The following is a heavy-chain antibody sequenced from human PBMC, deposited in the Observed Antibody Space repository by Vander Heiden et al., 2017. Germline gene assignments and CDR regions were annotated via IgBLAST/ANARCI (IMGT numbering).Heavy chain of an antibody. D-gene: IGHD5-12*01. CDR2: INPNSGGT. Sequence: QVQLVQSGAEVMKPGASVKVSCKASGDTFTGYYMHWVRQAPGQGLEWMGWINPNSGGTNYAQKFQGWVTMTRETSISTAYMELSRLRSDDTAVYYCAREVGAVATLDYWGQGTLVTVSS. CDR1: GDTFTGYY. CDR3: AREVGAVATLDY. J-gene: IGHJ4*02. V-gene: IGHV1-2*04.